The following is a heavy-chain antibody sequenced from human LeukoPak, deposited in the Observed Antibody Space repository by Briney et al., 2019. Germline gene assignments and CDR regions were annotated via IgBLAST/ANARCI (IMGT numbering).Heavy chain of an antibody. CDR1: GFTFSSYW. CDR2: SDGSRT. Sequence: GGSLRLSCAASGFTFSSYWMHWVRQAPGKGLVWVSRSDGSRTTYADSVKGRFTISRDNAKNTLYLQMNTLRAEDTAVYYCARDLVWFGEPKGYYNYMDVWGKGTTVTVSS. CDR3: ARDLVWFGEPKGYYNYMDV. D-gene: IGHD3-10*01. J-gene: IGHJ6*03. V-gene: IGHV3-74*01.